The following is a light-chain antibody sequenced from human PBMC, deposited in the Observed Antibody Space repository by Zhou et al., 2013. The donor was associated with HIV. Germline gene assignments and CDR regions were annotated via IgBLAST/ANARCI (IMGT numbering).Light chain of an antibody. J-gene: IGKJ2*01. CDR1: HNINKW. V-gene: IGKV1-5*03. Sequence: DLQMTQSPSTLSASVGDRVTITCRASHNINKWLAWYQHKPGDVPKILIYETSILEPGVPSRFSGSGFATDFTLTIDSLQPDDFATYYCQQYNGYNRYTFGQGTNLE. CDR2: ETS. CDR3: QQYNGYNRYT.